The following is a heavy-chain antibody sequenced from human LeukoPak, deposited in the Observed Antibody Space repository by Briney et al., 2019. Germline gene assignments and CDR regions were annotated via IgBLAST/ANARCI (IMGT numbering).Heavy chain of an antibody. J-gene: IGHJ4*02. Sequence: PGGSLRLSCAASGFTFSSYSMNWVRQAPGKGLEWVSSISSSSSYIYYADSVKGRFTISRDNAKNSLYLQMNSLRAEDTAAYYCARVFAEKFCADSSVYPGDAYWGQGILVTVSS. CDR1: GFTFSSYS. CDR3: ARVFAEKFCADSSVYPGDAY. V-gene: IGHV3-21*01. D-gene: IGHD3-22*01. CDR2: ISSSSSYI.